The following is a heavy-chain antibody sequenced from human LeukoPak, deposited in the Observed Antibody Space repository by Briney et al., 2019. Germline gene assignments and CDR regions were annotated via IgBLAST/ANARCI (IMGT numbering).Heavy chain of an antibody. CDR1: GYSISSGYY. CDR2: IYYSGST. D-gene: IGHD5-18*01. J-gene: IGHJ4*02. CDR3: ARVGGYSYGFEGRYYFDY. V-gene: IGHV4-38-2*02. Sequence: SETLSLTCTVSGYSISSGYYWGWIRQPPGKGLEWIGSIYYSGSTYYNPSLKSRVTISVDTSKNQFSLKLSSVTAADTAVYYCARVGGYSYGFEGRYYFDYWGQGTLVTVSS.